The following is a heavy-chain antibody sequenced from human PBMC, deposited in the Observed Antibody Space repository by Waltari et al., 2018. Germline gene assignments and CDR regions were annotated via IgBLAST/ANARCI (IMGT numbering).Heavy chain of an antibody. J-gene: IGHJ4*02. CDR3: ARVFKQKLYFDY. CDR2: ISSSGMTT. CDR1: EFIFSNYE. Sequence: EVQLVESGGGSVPPGGSLRLSCAASEFIFSNYEMNWVRQAPGKGLEWISYISSSGMTTYYADSVKGRFTISRDNAKNSLYLQMDSLTAEDTAVYYCARVFKQKLYFDYWGQGTLVTVSS. V-gene: IGHV3-48*03.